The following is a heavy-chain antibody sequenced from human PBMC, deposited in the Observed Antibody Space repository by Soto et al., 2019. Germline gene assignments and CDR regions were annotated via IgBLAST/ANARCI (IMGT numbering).Heavy chain of an antibody. CDR3: AREGVAPYYYYGMYV. J-gene: IGHJ6*02. Sequence: QVQLVQSGAEVKKPGASVKVSCKASGYTFTRSGISWVRQAPRQGLEWMGWISSYNGDTNYAQTFQGRVTMTTDTSTSTAYMELRSLRSDDTAVYYCAREGVAPYYYYGMYVWGQGTPVTVSS. V-gene: IGHV1-18*01. CDR1: GYTFTRSG. CDR2: ISSYNGDT. D-gene: IGHD5-12*01.